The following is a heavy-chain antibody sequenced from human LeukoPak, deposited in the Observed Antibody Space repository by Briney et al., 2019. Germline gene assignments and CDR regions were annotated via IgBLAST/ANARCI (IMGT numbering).Heavy chain of an antibody. CDR1: GFSFSSFG. CDR3: AKDASTVTLHADY. J-gene: IGHJ4*02. Sequence: GGSLRLSCAASGFSFSSFGMHWVRQAPGKGLEWVAVLSYDGSNRYYADSVKGRFTISRDNSKNTLYLQMNSLRAEDTAVYYCAKDASTVTLHADYWGQGTLVTVSS. D-gene: IGHD4-17*01. CDR2: LSYDGSNR. V-gene: IGHV3-30*18.